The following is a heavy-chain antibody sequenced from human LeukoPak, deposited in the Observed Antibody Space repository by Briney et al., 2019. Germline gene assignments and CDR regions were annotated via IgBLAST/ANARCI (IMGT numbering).Heavy chain of an antibody. Sequence: SETLSLTCTVSGDSISNTAYWWGWIRQSPGKGLEWIGSVSYFGTTSYSPSLKSRVTMSIDTSKKQFALQLSSVPAADTAVYYCTRLPLDYSVDYWGQGALVSVSS. CDR3: TRLPLDYSVDY. CDR1: GDSISNTAYW. J-gene: IGHJ4*02. D-gene: IGHD4-11*01. CDR2: VSYFGTT. V-gene: IGHV4-39*01.